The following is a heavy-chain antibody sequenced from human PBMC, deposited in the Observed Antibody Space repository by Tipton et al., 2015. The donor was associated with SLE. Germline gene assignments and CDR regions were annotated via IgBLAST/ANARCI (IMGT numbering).Heavy chain of an antibody. D-gene: IGHD3-3*01. CDR2: IYYSGST. J-gene: IGHJ4*02. CDR1: GGSISSYY. CDR3: ARHRRAEFWNVEWYYFDH. Sequence: TLSLTCTVSGGSISSYYWSWIRQPPGKGLEWIAYIYYSGSTNYNPSLRSRVTISVDTSKNQFSLKLSSVTAADTAVYYCARHRRAEFWNVEWYYFDHWGPGILVAVSS. V-gene: IGHV4-59*01.